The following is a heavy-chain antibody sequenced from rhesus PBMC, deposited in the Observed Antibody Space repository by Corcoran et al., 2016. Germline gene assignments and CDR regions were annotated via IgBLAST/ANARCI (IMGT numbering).Heavy chain of an antibody. J-gene: IGHJ6*01. CDR2: IYANSAST. Sequence: QVQLQQWGEGLVKPSETLSLTCAVYGGSICAYPYWSWIPQPPGKGLEWIGYIYANSASTNYNPSLKNRVTISKDRSKNQFSLKLTSVTAADTAVYYWARGGTGGLDSWGQGVVVTVSS. D-gene: IGHD5-24*01. CDR1: GGSICAYPY. V-gene: IGHV4-73*01. CDR3: ARGGTGGLDS.